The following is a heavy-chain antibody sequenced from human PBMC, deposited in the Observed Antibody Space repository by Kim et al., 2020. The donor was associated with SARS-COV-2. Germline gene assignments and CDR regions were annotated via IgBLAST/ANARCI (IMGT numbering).Heavy chain of an antibody. CDR3: ARLSSDPVGDWYFDL. CDR2: IYYSGST. V-gene: IGHV4-31*03. Sequence: SETLSLTCTVSGGSISSGGYYWSWIRQHPGKGLEWIGYIYYSGSTYYNPSLKSRVTISVDTSKNQFSLKLSSVTAADTAVYYCARLSSDPVGDWYFDLWGRGTLVTVSS. J-gene: IGHJ2*01. CDR1: GGSISSGGYY. D-gene: IGHD3-16*01.